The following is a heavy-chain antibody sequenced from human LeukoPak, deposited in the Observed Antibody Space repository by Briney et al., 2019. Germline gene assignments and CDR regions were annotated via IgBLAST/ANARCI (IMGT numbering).Heavy chain of an antibody. V-gene: IGHV3-53*01. D-gene: IGHD3-10*01. CDR2: IYSGGST. Sequence: SGGSLRLSCAASGFTFSSYSMNWVRQAPGKGLEWVSDIYSGGSTYYADSVKGRFTISRDNSKNTLYLQMNSLRAEDTAVYYCARARYYVSGSHNGVYWGQGTLVTVSS. CDR3: ARARYYVSGSHNGVY. CDR1: GFTFSSYS. J-gene: IGHJ4*02.